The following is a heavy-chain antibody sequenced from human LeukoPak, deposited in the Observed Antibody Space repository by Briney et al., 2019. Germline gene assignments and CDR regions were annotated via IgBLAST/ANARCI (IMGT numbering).Heavy chain of an antibody. V-gene: IGHV3-21*01. CDR2: ISSSSSYI. D-gene: IGHD3-22*01. Sequence: PGGSLRLSCAASGFTFSSYSMNWVRQAPGKGLEWVSSISSSSSYIYYADSVNGRCTISSDNAKNSLYLQMNSLRAEDTAVYYCARDNRVAHGYYYDSSGYYLIPRMDAFDIWGQGTMVTVSS. CDR1: GFTFSSYS. J-gene: IGHJ3*02. CDR3: ARDNRVAHGYYYDSSGYYLIPRMDAFDI.